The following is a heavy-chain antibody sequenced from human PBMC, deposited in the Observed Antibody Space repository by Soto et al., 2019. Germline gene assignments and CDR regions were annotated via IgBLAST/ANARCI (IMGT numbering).Heavy chain of an antibody. CDR1: GGSFSGYY. V-gene: IGHV4-34*01. J-gene: IGHJ6*02. Sequence: SETLSLTGAVYGGSFSGYYWSWIRQPPGKGLEWIGEINHSGSTNYNPSLKSRVTISVDTSKNQFSLKLSSVTAADTAVYYCARGGVGYCSSTSCYPPFRYYYYYGMDVWGQGTTVTVSS. CDR3: ARGGVGYCSSTSCYPPFRYYYYYGMDV. D-gene: IGHD2-2*01. CDR2: INHSGST.